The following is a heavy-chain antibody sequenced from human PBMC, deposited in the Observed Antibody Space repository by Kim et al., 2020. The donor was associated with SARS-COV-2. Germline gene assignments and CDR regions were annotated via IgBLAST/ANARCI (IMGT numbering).Heavy chain of an antibody. CDR1: GFTFSSYW. D-gene: IGHD3-10*01. CDR2: INSDGSST. V-gene: IGHV3-74*01. Sequence: GGSLRLSCAASGFTFSSYWMHWVRQAPGKGLVWVSRINSDGSSTSYADSVKGRFTISRDNAKNTLYLQMNSLRAEDTAVYYCARDRTGGPYYGSGSYHYYYYYGMDVWGQGTTVTVSS. CDR3: ARDRTGGPYYGSGSYHYYYYYGMDV. J-gene: IGHJ6*02.